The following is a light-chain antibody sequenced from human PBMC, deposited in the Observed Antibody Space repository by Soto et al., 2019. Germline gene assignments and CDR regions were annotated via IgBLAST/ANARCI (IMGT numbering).Light chain of an antibody. CDR3: SSYTRSSPRV. Sequence: QSALTQPASVSGSPGQSITISCTGTSSDVGGYNYVSWYQQHPGKAPKLMIYEVSNRPSGVSNRFSRSKSRNMAALAISGPQAEHEADYYCSSYTRSSPRVFGGGTKVTVL. V-gene: IGLV2-14*01. CDR2: EVS. J-gene: IGLJ3*02. CDR1: SSDVGGYNY.